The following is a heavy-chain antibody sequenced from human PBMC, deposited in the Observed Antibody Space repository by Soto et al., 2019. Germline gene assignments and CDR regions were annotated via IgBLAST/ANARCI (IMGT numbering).Heavy chain of an antibody. V-gene: IGHV1-69*13. D-gene: IGHD3-3*01. CDR3: ARVRITLFGMGDLHHWFEP. CDR1: GGTFSSYA. CDR2: IIPIFRTA. Sequence: SVKVSCQASGGTFSSYAISWVRQAPGQGLEWMGGIIPIFRTANYAQKFQGRVTITADESPSRAYMEPSSLRAEDTAVYYCARVRITLFGMGDLHHWFEPWVQGTLVTVSS. J-gene: IGHJ5*02.